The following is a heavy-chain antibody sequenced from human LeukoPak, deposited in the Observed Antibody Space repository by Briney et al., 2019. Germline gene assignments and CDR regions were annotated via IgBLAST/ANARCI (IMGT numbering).Heavy chain of an antibody. J-gene: IGHJ4*02. CDR1: GFTFSSYA. CDR2: ISGSGGST. Sequence: GGSLRLSCAASGFTFSSYAMSWVRQAPGTGLEWVSAISGSGGSTYYADSVKGRFTISRDNSKNTLYLQMNSLRAEDTAVYYCANLITTFGGVIVIWGQGTLVTVSS. D-gene: IGHD3-16*02. CDR3: ANLITTFGGVIVI. V-gene: IGHV3-23*01.